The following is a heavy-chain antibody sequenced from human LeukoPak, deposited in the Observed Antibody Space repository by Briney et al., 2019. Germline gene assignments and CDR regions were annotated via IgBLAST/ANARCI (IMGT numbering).Heavy chain of an antibody. D-gene: IGHD3-16*01. CDR3: AGRYVWGSWSFDY. Sequence: SETLSLTCTVSGGSISSYYWSWIRQPPGKGLEWIGYIYYSGSTNYNPSLKSRVTISVDTSKNQFSLKLSSVTAADTAVYYCAGRYVWGSWSFDYWGQGTLVTVSS. CDR2: IYYSGST. CDR1: GGSISSYY. J-gene: IGHJ4*02. V-gene: IGHV4-59*08.